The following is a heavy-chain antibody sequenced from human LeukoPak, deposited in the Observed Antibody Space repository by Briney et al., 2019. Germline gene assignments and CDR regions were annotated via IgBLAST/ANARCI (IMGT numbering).Heavy chain of an antibody. Sequence: GGSLRLSCAASGFTFSSYSMNWVRQAPGKGLEWASSISSSSSYIYYADSVKGRFTISRDNAKNSLYLQMNSLRAEDTAVYYCARDRPYDSSGWNPYYFDYWGQGTLVTVSS. CDR3: ARDRPYDSSGWNPYYFDY. J-gene: IGHJ4*02. D-gene: IGHD3-22*01. CDR1: GFTFSSYS. CDR2: ISSSSSYI. V-gene: IGHV3-21*01.